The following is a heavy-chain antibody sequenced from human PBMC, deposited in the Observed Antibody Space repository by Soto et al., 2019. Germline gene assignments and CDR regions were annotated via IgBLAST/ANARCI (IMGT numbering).Heavy chain of an antibody. V-gene: IGHV1-58*01. CDR3: AAEGGDYSIAYYYYGMDV. Sequence: SVKVSCKASGFTFTSSAVQWVRQARGQRLEWIGWIVVGSGNTNYAQKFQERVTITRDMSTSTAYMELSSLRSEDTAVYYCAAEGGDYSIAYYYYGMDVWGQGTTVTVSS. CDR1: GFTFTSSA. J-gene: IGHJ6*02. D-gene: IGHD4-4*01. CDR2: IVVGSGNT.